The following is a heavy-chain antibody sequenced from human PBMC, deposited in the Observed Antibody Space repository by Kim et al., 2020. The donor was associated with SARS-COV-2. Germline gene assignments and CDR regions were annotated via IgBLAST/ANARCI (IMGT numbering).Heavy chain of an antibody. CDR1: GFTFSSYA. V-gene: IGHV3-64*01. CDR3: ASRSAAILYGMDV. Sequence: GGSLRLSCAASGFTFSSYAMHWVRQAPGKGLEYVSAISSNGGSTYYANSVKGRFTISRDNSKNTLYLQMGSLRAEDMAVDYCASRSAAILYGMDVWGQGTTVTVSS. J-gene: IGHJ6*02. CDR2: ISSNGGST. D-gene: IGHD2-2*01.